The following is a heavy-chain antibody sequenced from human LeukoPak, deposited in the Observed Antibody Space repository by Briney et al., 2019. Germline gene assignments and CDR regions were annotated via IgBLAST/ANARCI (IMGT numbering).Heavy chain of an antibody. V-gene: IGHV3-23*01. D-gene: IGHD5-24*01. Sequence: GGSLRLSCAASGLTFSSSSMSRVRQAPGKGLEWVSGISGSGENTYYAYSVRGRFTISRDNSKNTLYLQLNSLRAEDTAIYYCANGRGQNTGPTLDYWGQGTLVTVSS. J-gene: IGHJ4*02. CDR3: ANGRGQNTGPTLDY. CDR1: GLTFSSSS. CDR2: ISGSGENT.